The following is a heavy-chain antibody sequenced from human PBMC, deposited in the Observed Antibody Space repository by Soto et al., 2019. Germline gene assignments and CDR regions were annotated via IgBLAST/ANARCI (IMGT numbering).Heavy chain of an antibody. CDR3: TSQGSWYNWNPTPPYYYYGMDV. D-gene: IGHD1-20*01. J-gene: IGHJ6*02. CDR1: GFTFSGSA. Sequence: GGSLRLSCAASGFTFSGSAMHWVRQASGKGLEWVGRIRSKANSYATAYAASVKGRFTISRDDSKNTAYLQMNSLKTEDTAVYYCTSQGSWYNWNPTPPYYYYGMDVWGQGTTVTVS. V-gene: IGHV3-73*01. CDR2: IRSKANSYAT.